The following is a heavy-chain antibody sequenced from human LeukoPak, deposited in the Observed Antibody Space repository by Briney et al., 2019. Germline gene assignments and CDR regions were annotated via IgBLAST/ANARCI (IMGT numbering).Heavy chain of an antibody. V-gene: IGHV3-21*01. Sequence: GGSLRLSCTASEFTFSSYNMNWVRQAPGKGLEWVSSISSSSSYIYYADSVKGRFTISRDNAKNSLYLQMNSLRDEDTAVYYCARDTLVYADSPDAFDIWGQGTMVTVSS. CDR2: ISSSSSYI. J-gene: IGHJ3*02. CDR3: ARDTLVYADSPDAFDI. CDR1: EFTFSSYN. D-gene: IGHD4-17*01.